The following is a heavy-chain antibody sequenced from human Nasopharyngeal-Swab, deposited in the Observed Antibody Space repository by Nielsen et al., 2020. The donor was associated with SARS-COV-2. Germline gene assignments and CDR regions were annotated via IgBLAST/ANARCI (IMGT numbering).Heavy chain of an antibody. D-gene: IGHD1-7*01. V-gene: IGHV2-26*01. Sequence: SGPTLLKPTATLTLSCTVSGFALSNARVGVGWIRQPPGRALESLAHIFSNDEKSYSTSLKSRLTIAKDTSKRQVVLTMTNMDPVDTAKYYSARIQLGLRQYYFYYSMDVWGKGTTVTVSS. CDR2: IFSNDEK. CDR1: GFALSNARVG. J-gene: IGHJ6*03. CDR3: ARIQLGLRQYYFYYSMDV.